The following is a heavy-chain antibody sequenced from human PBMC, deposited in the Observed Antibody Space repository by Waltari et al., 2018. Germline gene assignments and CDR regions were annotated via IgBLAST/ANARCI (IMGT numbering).Heavy chain of an antibody. D-gene: IGHD6-19*01. CDR1: VFSFGLFS. J-gene: IGHJ4*02. CDR3: ATEPAPGAGINY. Sequence: EVQLVDSGGGFVQPGGSLRLSCLGPVFSFGLFSMHWIRQAPGKGLEWVAYISASRAAIYYAESVKGRFTISRDNAKNSLFLKMTNLGVEDTAVYYCATEPAPGAGINYWGQGILVTVSS. V-gene: IGHV3-48*01. CDR2: ISASRAAI.